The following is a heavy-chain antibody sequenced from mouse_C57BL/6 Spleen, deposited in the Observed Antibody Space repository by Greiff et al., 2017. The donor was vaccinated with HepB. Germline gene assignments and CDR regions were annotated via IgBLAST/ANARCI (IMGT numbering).Heavy chain of an antibody. J-gene: IGHJ4*01. CDR2: IYPGDGDT. Sequence: QVQLQQSGPELVKPGASVKISCKASGYAFSSSWMNWVKQRPGKGLEWIGRIYPGDGDTNYNGKFKGKATLTADKSSSTAYMQLSSLTSKDSAVYFCARRDYDGDYYAMDYWGQGTSVTVSS. D-gene: IGHD2-4*01. CDR3: ARRDYDGDYYAMDY. V-gene: IGHV1-82*01. CDR1: GYAFSSSW.